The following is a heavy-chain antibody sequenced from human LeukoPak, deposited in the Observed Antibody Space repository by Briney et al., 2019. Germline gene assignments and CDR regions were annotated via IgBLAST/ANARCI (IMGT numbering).Heavy chain of an antibody. Sequence: SETLSLTCGASGFSITTIEFDWAWIRQPPGQGFEWIATISSSGKAYYYPSLMSLVTISVDTSKNQFSLDVTSVTAAHTGLFYCARFKGGTGFDYWGRGILVIVS. D-gene: IGHD1-26*01. CDR2: ISSSGKA. J-gene: IGHJ4*02. CDR3: ARFKGGTGFDY. CDR1: GFSITTIEFD. V-gene: IGHV4-39*01.